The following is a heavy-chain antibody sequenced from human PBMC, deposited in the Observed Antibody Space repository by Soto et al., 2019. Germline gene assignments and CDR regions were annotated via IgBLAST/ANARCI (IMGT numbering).Heavy chain of an antibody. CDR3: AREGYSSADYGMDV. CDR2: IYYSGST. D-gene: IGHD3-16*02. J-gene: IGHJ6*02. V-gene: IGHV4-59*01. Sequence: TSETLSLTCTVSGGSISSYYWSWIRQPPGKGLEWIGYIYYSGSTNYNPSLKSRVTISVDTSKNQFSLKLSSVTAADTAVYYCAREGYSSADYGMDVWGQGTTVTVSS. CDR1: GGSISSYY.